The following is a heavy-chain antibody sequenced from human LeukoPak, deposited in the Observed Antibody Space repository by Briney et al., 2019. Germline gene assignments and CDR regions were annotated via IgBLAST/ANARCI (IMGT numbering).Heavy chain of an antibody. Sequence: ASVKVSCKASGGTFSSYAISWVRQAPGRGREWMRGIIPIFGTANYAQKFQGRVTITADESTSTAYMELSSLRSEDTAVYYCARDESWARNSLIAVAGTDYDAFDIWGQGTMVTVSS. CDR2: IIPIFGTA. V-gene: IGHV1-69*13. CDR1: GGTFSSYA. CDR3: ARDESWARNSLIAVAGTDYDAFDI. D-gene: IGHD6-19*01. J-gene: IGHJ3*02.